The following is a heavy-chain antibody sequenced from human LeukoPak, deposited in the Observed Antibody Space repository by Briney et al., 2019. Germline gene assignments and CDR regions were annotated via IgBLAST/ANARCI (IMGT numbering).Heavy chain of an antibody. D-gene: IGHD6-6*01. CDR3: ARGARIAADDY. J-gene: IGHJ4*02. CDR1: GGSISSYY. Sequence: SEALCPTCTVSGGSISSYYWSWIRQPAGKGLEWIGRIYSSGSTNYNPSLKSRVTMSVDTSKNQFSLKLSSVTAADTAVYYCARGARIAADDYWGQGTLVTVSS. CDR2: IYSSGST. V-gene: IGHV4-4*07.